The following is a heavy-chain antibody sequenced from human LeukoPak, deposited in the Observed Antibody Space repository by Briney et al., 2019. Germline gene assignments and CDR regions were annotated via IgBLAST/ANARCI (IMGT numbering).Heavy chain of an antibody. CDR2: IYYDGTT. V-gene: IGHV4-39*01. CDR3: ARHSEYYSGSGSASGYFDY. Sequence: PSETLSLTCSVSGGAIRSSSYYWGWIRQPPGKGLEWIGTIYYDGTTYCNPSLKSRVTISVDTSTNQFSLKLISVTAADTAVYYCARHSEYYSGSGSASGYFDYWGQGTLVTVSS. J-gene: IGHJ4*02. CDR1: GGAIRSSSYY. D-gene: IGHD3-10*01.